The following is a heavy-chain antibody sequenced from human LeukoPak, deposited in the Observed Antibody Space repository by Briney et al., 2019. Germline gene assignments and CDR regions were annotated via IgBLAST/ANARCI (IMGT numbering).Heavy chain of an antibody. CDR3: ARDGKITIFGVVITYFDY. V-gene: IGHV1-2*02. Sequence: ASVKVSCKASGYTFTGYYMHWVRQAPGQGLEWMGWINPNSGGTNYAQKFQGRVTMTRDTSISTAYMELSGLRSDDTAVYYCARDGKITIFGVVITYFDYWGQGTLVTVSS. D-gene: IGHD3-3*01. J-gene: IGHJ4*02. CDR2: INPNSGGT. CDR1: GYTFTGYY.